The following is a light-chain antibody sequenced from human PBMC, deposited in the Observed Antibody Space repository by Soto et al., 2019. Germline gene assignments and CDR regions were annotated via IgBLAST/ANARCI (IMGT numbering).Light chain of an antibody. CDR2: GAS. CDR1: QSVSSN. Sequence: EIVMKQSPATLSVSPGERATLSCRASQSVSSNLAWYQQKPGQAPRLRIYGASTSATGIPARVSGSGSGTEFSLTFGSLQSEDFAVDYCQQYHNWPRAFGQGAKVYSK. CDR3: QQYHNWPRA. J-gene: IGKJ1*01. V-gene: IGKV3-15*01.